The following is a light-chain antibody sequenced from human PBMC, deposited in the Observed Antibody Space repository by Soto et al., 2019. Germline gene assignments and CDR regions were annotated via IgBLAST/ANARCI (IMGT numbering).Light chain of an antibody. J-gene: IGKJ4*01. Sequence: DIQMTQSPSTLSASVVDRVTITCRASQSISSWLAWYQQKPGKAPKLLIYDAYSLESGTPSRFSGRRSGTEFTLTIASVQPEDFATYYCQQYSSYSPLTFGGGTKVDNK. V-gene: IGKV1-5*01. CDR1: QSISSW. CDR2: DAY. CDR3: QQYSSYSPLT.